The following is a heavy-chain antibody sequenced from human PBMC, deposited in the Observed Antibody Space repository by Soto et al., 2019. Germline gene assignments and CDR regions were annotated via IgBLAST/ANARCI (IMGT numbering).Heavy chain of an antibody. CDR2: INAGNGNT. V-gene: IGHV1-3*01. CDR1: GYTFTSYA. J-gene: IGHJ5*02. Sequence: ASVKVSCKASGYTFTSYAMHWVRQAPGQRLEWMGWINAGNGNTKYSQKFQGRVTITRDTSASTAYMELSSLRSEDTAVYYCARAPGVGELLPHWFDPWGQGTLVTVSS. CDR3: ARAPGVGELLPHWFDP. D-gene: IGHD1-26*01.